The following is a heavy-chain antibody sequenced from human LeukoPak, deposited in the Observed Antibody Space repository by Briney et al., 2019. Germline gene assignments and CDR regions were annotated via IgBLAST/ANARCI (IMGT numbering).Heavy chain of an antibody. CDR3: ASQRGGFGGNYYYYMDV. Sequence: GGSLRLSCAASGFTFSSSVMHWVRQAPGQGLEWVALIWYDGSTKHYAGSVKGRFTSSRDNSNNTLFLQMSSLRAEDTAVYYCASQRGGFGGNYYYYMDVWGKGTTVIVSS. D-gene: IGHD3-10*01. CDR2: IWYDGSTK. CDR1: GFTFSSSV. J-gene: IGHJ6*03. V-gene: IGHV3-33*01.